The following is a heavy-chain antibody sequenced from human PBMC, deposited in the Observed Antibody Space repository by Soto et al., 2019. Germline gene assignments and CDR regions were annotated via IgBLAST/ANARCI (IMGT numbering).Heavy chain of an antibody. CDR3: ARDLWGYCGTDCYPLDV. Sequence: LCLTCSVSVVSITSGDWTLIRHPPGKGLEWIGYIYLGGSINYNPSLKSRVIISVDTSKNQFSLKLNSVTAADTAVYYCARDLWGYCGTDCYPLDVWGQGTTVTVSS. J-gene: IGHJ6*02. CDR2: IYLGGSI. D-gene: IGHD2-21*02. V-gene: IGHV4-59*01. CDR1: VVSITSGD.